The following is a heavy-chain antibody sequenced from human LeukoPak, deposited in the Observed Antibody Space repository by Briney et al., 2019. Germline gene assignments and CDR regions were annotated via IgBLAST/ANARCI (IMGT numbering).Heavy chain of an antibody. J-gene: IGHJ4*02. CDR1: GGSISSGTW. CDR2: IYHSGST. CDR3: ARNPGSDYPEW. V-gene: IGHV4-4*02. D-gene: IGHD4-17*01. Sequence: SETLSLTCAVSGGSISSGTWWSWVRQPPGKGLEWIGEIYHSGSTSYNPSLKSRATISVDKSKNQFSLKLTSVTAADTAMYYCARNPGSDYPEWWGQGTLVTVSS.